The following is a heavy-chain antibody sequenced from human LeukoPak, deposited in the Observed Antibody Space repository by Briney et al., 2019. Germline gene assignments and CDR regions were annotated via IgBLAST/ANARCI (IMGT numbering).Heavy chain of an antibody. CDR2: ISAYNGNT. CDR1: EYPFTRSG. Sequence: GASGKLSCNPSEYPFTRSGTSWGRRAAGQPVEGMGWISAYNGNTNYAQKLQGSVTMSTDTSTSTAYMELTSLRSDDTSVYYYARDLGPYSGYDRWGQGTLVTVSS. J-gene: IGHJ4*02. D-gene: IGHD5-12*01. CDR3: ARDLGPYSGYDR. V-gene: IGHV1-18*04.